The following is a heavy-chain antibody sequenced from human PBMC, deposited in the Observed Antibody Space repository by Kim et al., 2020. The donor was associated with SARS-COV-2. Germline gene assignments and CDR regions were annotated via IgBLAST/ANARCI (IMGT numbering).Heavy chain of an antibody. CDR3: ARSGGQNYGMDV. Sequence: YSPSFQGQVTSSADKSISTAYLQWSSLKASDTAMYYCARSGGQNYGMDVWGQGTTVTVSS. J-gene: IGHJ6*02. V-gene: IGHV5-51*01. D-gene: IGHD2-15*01.